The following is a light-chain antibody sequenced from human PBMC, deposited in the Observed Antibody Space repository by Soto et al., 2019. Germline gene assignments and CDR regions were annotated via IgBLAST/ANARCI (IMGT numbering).Light chain of an antibody. J-gene: IGKJ4*01. CDR3: QQFGTSPT. Sequence: EIVLTHSPDTLSFSPVERATFSCRASQSISSSYFAWYQQKPGQAPRLLIYGASIRATGVPDRFSGSGSGTDSTLTISRLETEDFAVYYCQQFGTSPTFGGGTKVDIK. V-gene: IGKV3-20*01. CDR1: QSISSSY. CDR2: GAS.